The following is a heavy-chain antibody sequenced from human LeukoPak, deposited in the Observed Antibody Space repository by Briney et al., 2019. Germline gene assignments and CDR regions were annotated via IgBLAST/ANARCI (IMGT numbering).Heavy chain of an antibody. CDR3: AARGSGYDYY. V-gene: IGHV3-23*01. D-gene: IGHD5-12*01. Sequence: GGCLRLSCADSGSASTFSIYAMSWVRQAPGKGLEWVSAISVIGGTSYADSVKGRFTISRDKSRNTLYLQMNSLRAEDTAVYYCAARGSGYDYYWGQGTLVTVSS. CDR2: ISVIGGT. J-gene: IGHJ4*02. CDR1: GSASTFSIYA.